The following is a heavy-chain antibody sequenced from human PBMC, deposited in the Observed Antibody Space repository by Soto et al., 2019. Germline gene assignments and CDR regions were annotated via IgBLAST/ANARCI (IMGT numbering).Heavy chain of an antibody. CDR3: ATSLGMTTVTTGKDY. CDR1: GFTFSSYG. J-gene: IGHJ4*02. Sequence: PGGSLRLSCAASGFTFSSYGMHWVRQAPGKGLEWVAVISYDGSNKYYADSVKGRFTISRDNSKNTLYLQMNSLRAEDTAVYYCATSLGMTTVTTGKDYWGQGTLVTVSS. V-gene: IGHV3-30*03. CDR2: ISYDGSNK. D-gene: IGHD4-4*01.